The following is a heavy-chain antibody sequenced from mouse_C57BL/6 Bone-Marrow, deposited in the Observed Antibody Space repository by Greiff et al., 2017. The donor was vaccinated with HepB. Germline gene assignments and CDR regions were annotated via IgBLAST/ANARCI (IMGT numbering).Heavy chain of an antibody. D-gene: IGHD4-1*01. V-gene: IGHV1-59*01. Sequence: VQLQQSGAELVRPGTSVKLSCKASGYTFTSYWMHWVKQRPGQGLEWIGVIDPSDSYTNYNQKFKGKATLTVDTSSSTAYMQLSSLTSEDSAVYYCARSGTGFAYWGQGTLVTVSA. CDR2: IDPSDSYT. J-gene: IGHJ3*01. CDR1: GYTFTSYW. CDR3: ARSGTGFAY.